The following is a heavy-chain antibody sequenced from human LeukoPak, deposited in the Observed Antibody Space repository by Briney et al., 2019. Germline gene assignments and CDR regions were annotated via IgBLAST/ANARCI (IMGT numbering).Heavy chain of an antibody. J-gene: IGHJ4*02. CDR3: AKGSSYSYGYNDY. CDR1: GFTFSSYG. V-gene: IGHV3-30*02. CDR2: IRRDGSNK. D-gene: IGHD5-18*01. Sequence: GGSLRLSCAASGFTFSSYGMHWVRQAPGKGLEWVAFIRRDGSNKYYVDSVKGRFTISRDNSKNTLYLQMNSLRAEDTAIYYCAKGSSYSYGYNDYWGQGTLVTVSS.